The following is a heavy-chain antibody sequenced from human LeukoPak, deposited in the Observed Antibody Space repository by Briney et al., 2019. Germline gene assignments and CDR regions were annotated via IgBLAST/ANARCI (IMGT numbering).Heavy chain of an antibody. Sequence: PSETLSLTCAVYGGSFSGYYWSWIRQPPGKGLEWIGEINHSGSTNYNPSLKSRVTISVDTSKNQFSLKLSSVTAADTAVYYCAGNEEAGITLVRGVPPHFDYWGQGTLVTVSS. V-gene: IGHV4-34*01. CDR1: GGSFSGYY. J-gene: IGHJ4*02. CDR2: INHSGST. D-gene: IGHD3-10*01. CDR3: AGNEEAGITLVRGVPPHFDY.